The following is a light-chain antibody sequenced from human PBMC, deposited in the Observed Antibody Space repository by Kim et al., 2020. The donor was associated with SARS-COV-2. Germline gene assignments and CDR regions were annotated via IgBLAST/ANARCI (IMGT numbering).Light chain of an antibody. V-gene: IGLV2-11*01. CDR1: SSDVGVYNY. CDR2: DVS. CDR3: CSYAGSYPVV. Sequence: GQSVTLSCTGTSSDVGVYNYVSWYQQHPGKAPKLMICDVSKRPSGVPDRFSGSKSGNTASLTISGLQAEDEADYYCCSYAGSYPVVFGGGTQLTVL. J-gene: IGLJ2*01.